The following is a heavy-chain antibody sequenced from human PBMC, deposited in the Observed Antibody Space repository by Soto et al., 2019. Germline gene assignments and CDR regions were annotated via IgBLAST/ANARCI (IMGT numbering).Heavy chain of an antibody. D-gene: IGHD1-26*01. CDR3: AKEPAEASFD. CDR1: AYTFTNYG. Sequence: ASVKVSCKASAYTFTNYGISWVRQAPGERIEWVGWINTSNDNKLYAQKLQGRLTLTTDTSTSTAYMDLTTLRSDDTAVYFCAKEPAEASFD. J-gene: IGHJ3*01. CDR2: INTSNDNK. V-gene: IGHV1-18*01.